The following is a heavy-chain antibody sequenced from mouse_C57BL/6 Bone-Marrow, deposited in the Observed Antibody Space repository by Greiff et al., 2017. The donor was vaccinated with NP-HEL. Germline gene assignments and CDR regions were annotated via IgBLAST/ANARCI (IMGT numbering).Heavy chain of an antibody. CDR1: GYTFTSYW. D-gene: IGHD2-4*01. V-gene: IGHV1-52*01. Sequence: QVQLQQPGAELVRPGSSVTLSCQASGYTFTSYWMHWVKQRPIQGLEWIGNIDPSDSETHYNQKFKDKATLTVDKSSSTAYMQLSSLTSEDSAVYYCARRGLRRFAYWGQGTLVTVSA. CDR3: ARRGLRRFAY. CDR2: IDPSDSET. J-gene: IGHJ3*01.